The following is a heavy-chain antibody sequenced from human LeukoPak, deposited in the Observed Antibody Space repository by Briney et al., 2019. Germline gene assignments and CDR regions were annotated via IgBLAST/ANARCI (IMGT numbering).Heavy chain of an antibody. CDR3: ARSERYNNGWYFYFDY. V-gene: IGHV4-61*08. J-gene: IGHJ4*02. Sequence: SETLSLTCTVSGGSISSGGYYWSWIRQPPGKGLEWVGYIYYSGSTNYNPSLKSRVTISVDTSKNQFSLNLSSVTAADTAVYYCARSERYNNGWYFYFDYWGQGTLVIVSS. D-gene: IGHD6-19*01. CDR1: GGSISSGGYY. CDR2: IYYSGST.